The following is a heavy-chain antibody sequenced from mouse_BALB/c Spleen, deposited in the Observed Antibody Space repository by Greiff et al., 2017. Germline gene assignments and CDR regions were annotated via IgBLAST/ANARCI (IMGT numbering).Heavy chain of an antibody. CDR3: ARVYDGYAMDY. CDR2: IWAGGST. J-gene: IGHJ4*01. D-gene: IGHD2-3*01. Sequence: VKLMESGPGLVAPSQSLSITCTVSGFSLTSYGVHWVRQPPGKGLEWLGVIWAGGSTNYNSALMSRLSISKDNSKSQVFLKMNSLQTDDTAMYYCARVYDGYAMDYGGQETSVPVSS. CDR1: GFSLTSYG. V-gene: IGHV2-9*02.